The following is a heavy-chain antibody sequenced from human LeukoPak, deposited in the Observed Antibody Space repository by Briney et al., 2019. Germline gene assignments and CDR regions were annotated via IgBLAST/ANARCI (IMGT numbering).Heavy chain of an antibody. V-gene: IGHV4-31*03. J-gene: IGHJ4*02. CDR1: GGPVSSGGYY. CDR2: IYYSGSP. Sequence: SETLSLTCTVSGGPVSSGGYYWSWIRQHPGKGLEWLGYIYYSGSPYYNLSLKSRGTMSLDTSKNQFSLKLSSVTAADTAVYYCRVTGSRVYDSSGYYYDYFDYWGQGTLVTVSS. D-gene: IGHD3-22*01. CDR3: RVTGSRVYDSSGYYYDYFDY.